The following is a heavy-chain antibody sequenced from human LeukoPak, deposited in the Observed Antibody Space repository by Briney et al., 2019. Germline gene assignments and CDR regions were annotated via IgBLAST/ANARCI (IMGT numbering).Heavy chain of an antibody. CDR2: INPSGGST. D-gene: IGHD3-9*01. Sequence: GASVKVSCKASGYTFTSYYMHWVRQAPGQGLEWMGIINPSGGSTSYAQKFQGRVTMTRDTSTSTVYMELSSLRSEDTAVYYCARGGYDILTGSSPTPVDYWGQGTLVTVSS. J-gene: IGHJ4*02. CDR1: GYTFTSYY. CDR3: ARGGYDILTGSSPTPVDY. V-gene: IGHV1-46*01.